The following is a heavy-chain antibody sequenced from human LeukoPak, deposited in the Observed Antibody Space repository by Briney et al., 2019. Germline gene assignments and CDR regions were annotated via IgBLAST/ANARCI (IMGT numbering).Heavy chain of an antibody. CDR1: GYTFTTYG. Sequence: ASVKVSCKTSGYTFTTYGISWVRQAPGQGLEWMGWISGYNGNTNYAQQFQGRVTMTTDTSTSTAYMELRSLRSDDTAVYYCARDKGLLWFGEDYYYYGMDVWGQGTTVTVSS. D-gene: IGHD3-10*01. V-gene: IGHV1-18*01. CDR2: ISGYNGNT. CDR3: ARDKGLLWFGEDYYYYGMDV. J-gene: IGHJ6*02.